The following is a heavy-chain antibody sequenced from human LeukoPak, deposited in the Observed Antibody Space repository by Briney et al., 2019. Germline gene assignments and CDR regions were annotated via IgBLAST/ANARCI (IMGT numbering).Heavy chain of an antibody. D-gene: IGHD3-3*01. V-gene: IGHV4-4*07. J-gene: IGHJ5*02. Sequence: SETLSLTCTVSGGSISSYYWSWIRQPAGKGLEWIGRIYTSGSTNYNPSLKSRVTMSVDTSKNQFSLKLSSVTAADTAVYYCARDTDDYDFWSGYLPGANWFDPWGQGTLVTVSS. CDR1: GGSISSYY. CDR2: IYTSGST. CDR3: ARDTDDYDFWSGYLPGANWFDP.